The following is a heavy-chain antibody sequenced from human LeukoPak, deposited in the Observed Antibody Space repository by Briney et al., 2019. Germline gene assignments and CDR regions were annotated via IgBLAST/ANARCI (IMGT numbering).Heavy chain of an antibody. J-gene: IGHJ4*02. Sequence: SETLSLTCTVSGDSISTFYWSWIRQPAGKGLEWIGEINHSGSTNHNPSLKSRVTISVDTAKNQFSLKLSSVTAADTAVYYCARRSKDSSGYYHFDYWGQGTLVTVSS. CDR2: INHSGST. CDR1: GDSISTFY. CDR3: ARRSKDSSGYYHFDY. V-gene: IGHV4-34*01. D-gene: IGHD3-22*01.